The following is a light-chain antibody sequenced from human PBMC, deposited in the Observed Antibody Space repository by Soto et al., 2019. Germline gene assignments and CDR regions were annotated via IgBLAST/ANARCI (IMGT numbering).Light chain of an antibody. J-gene: IGKJ4*01. Sequence: EIVLTQSPATLSLSPGERATPSCRASQSINRHLAWYRQKPGQAPRLLIYDASNRATGIPARFSGSGSGTDFTLTISSLEPEDFAVYYCQQRSNWPLTFGGGTKVDI. CDR2: DAS. CDR3: QQRSNWPLT. V-gene: IGKV3-11*01. CDR1: QSINRH.